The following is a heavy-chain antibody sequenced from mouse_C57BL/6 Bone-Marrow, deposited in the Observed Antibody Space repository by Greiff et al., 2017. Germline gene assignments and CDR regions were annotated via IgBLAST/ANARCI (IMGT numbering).Heavy chain of an antibody. J-gene: IGHJ1*03. CDR1: GYTFTSYW. CDR3: AREEGTAVVAKAAYGYFDG. V-gene: IGHV1-64*01. CDR2: IHPNSGST. Sequence: VQLQQPGAELVKPGASVKLSCKASGYTFTSYWMHWVKQRPGQGLEWIGMIHPNSGSTNYNEKFKSKATLTVDKSSSTAYMQLSSLTSEDSAVYYCAREEGTAVVAKAAYGYFDGGGTGTTVTVS. D-gene: IGHD1-1*01.